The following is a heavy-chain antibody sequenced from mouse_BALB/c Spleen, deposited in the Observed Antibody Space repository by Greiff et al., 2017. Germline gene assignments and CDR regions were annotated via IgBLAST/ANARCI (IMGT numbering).Heavy chain of an antibody. V-gene: IGHV14-1*02. CDR1: GFNIKDYY. CDR3: ARSSSSYWFAY. J-gene: IGHJ3*01. D-gene: IGHD1-1*01. Sequence: EVQLVESGAELVRPGALVKLSCKASGFNIKDYYMHWVKQRPEQGLEWIGWIDPENGNTIYDPKFQGKASITADTSSNTAYLQLSSLTSEDTAVYYCARSSSSYWFAYWGQGTLVTVSA. CDR2: IDPENGNT.